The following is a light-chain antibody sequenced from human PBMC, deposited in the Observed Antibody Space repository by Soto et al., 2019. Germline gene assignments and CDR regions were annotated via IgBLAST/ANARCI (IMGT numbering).Light chain of an antibody. CDR3: QHYNNWPMT. CDR2: RAS. J-gene: IGKJ5*01. Sequence: EIVMTQSPATLSLSPGERATLSCRASQSIGSNLAWYQQNPGQTPRLLMYRASTRATGIPARFSGSGSGTEFTLTISSLQSEDFAVYYCQHYNNWPMTFGQGTQLEIK. CDR1: QSIGSN. V-gene: IGKV3-15*01.